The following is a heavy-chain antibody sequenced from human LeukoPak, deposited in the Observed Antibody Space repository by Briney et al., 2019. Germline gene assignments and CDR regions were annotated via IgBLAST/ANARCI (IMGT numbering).Heavy chain of an antibody. D-gene: IGHD3-22*01. J-gene: IGHJ4*02. Sequence: GGSLTLSCAASGFTFSSYSMNWVRQAPGKGREWVSYTSSSSSTIFYTDPVKVRVTISRDNAKNSLYLQMNSLRAEDTAVYYCARDPHFFFDSSCRDYWGQGTLVTVSS. CDR1: GFTFSSYS. CDR3: ARDPHFFFDSSCRDY. V-gene: IGHV3-48*01. CDR2: TSSSSSTI.